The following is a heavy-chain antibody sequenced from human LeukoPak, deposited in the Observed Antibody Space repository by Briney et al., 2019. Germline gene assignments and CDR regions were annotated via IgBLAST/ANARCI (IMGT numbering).Heavy chain of an antibody. V-gene: IGHV4-59*01. CDR1: GXXIXSYY. D-gene: IGHD6-6*01. J-gene: IGHJ5*02. CDR2: IYYSGSS. Sequence: SETLSLTCTVSGXXIXSYYWSWIRQPPXXGXEWIGYIYYSGSSNYNPSLKSRVTISVDTSKNQFSLKLSSVTAADTAVYYCARDHIGHSSSPIYWFDPWGQGTLVTVSS. CDR3: ARDHIGHSSSPIYWFDP.